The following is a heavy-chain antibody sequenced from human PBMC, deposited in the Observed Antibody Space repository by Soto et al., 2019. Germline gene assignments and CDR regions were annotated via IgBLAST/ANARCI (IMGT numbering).Heavy chain of an antibody. CDR3: AKDRRAGGNSAFYFDF. CDR2: ISATGGGT. CDR1: GFKFSNYA. V-gene: IGHV3-23*01. D-gene: IGHD3-16*01. Sequence: PGGSLRLSCAASGFKFSNYAMSWVRQAPGKGLEWVSLISATGGGTYYADSVKGRFTTSRDNSHNTLYLQVHSLTAEDTAVYYCAKDRRAGGNSAFYFDFWGQGAQVTVS. J-gene: IGHJ4*02.